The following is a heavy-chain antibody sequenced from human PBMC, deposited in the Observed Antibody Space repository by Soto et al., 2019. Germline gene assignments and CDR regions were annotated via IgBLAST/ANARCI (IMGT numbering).Heavy chain of an antibody. Sequence: PGGSLRLSCAASGFTFSSYSMNWVRQAPGQGLAWVSSISSSSSYIYYADSVKGRFTISRDNAKNSLYLQMNSLRAEDTAVYYCASLVATGYWGQGTLVTVSS. CDR2: ISSSSSYI. D-gene: IGHD5-12*01. J-gene: IGHJ4*02. CDR1: GFTFSSYS. V-gene: IGHV3-21*01. CDR3: ASLVATGY.